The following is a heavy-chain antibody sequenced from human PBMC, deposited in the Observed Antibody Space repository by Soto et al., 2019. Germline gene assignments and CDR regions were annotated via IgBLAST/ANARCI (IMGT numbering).Heavy chain of an antibody. CDR1: GLHFSKYK. CDR2: ISTDGSIT. J-gene: IGHJ4*02. V-gene: IGHV3-74*01. Sequence: GSLRPSFAAPGLHFSKYKKHLFRQAPGKGLVWVSRISTDGSITDYADSVKGRFTVSRDNAKNTLYLQMNSLRAEDTAVYYCARDTDGLHYWGQGTLVTVSS. CDR3: ARDTDGLHY.